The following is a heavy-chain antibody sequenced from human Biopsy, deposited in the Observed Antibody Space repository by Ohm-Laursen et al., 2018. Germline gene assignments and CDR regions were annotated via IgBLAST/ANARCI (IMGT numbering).Heavy chain of an antibody. CDR3: ASDARWRPYIMDV. CDR1: GFSFSDYH. Sequence: SLRLSCTATGFSFSDYHMRWLRQAPGRGLAWVSYISGGGTIYYGDSMKGRVIISRDNAKKSLYLQMHSLRAEDTAVYYCASDARWRPYIMDVWGQGTTVTVSS. V-gene: IGHV3-11*01. CDR2: ISGGGTI. J-gene: IGHJ6*02. D-gene: IGHD4-23*01.